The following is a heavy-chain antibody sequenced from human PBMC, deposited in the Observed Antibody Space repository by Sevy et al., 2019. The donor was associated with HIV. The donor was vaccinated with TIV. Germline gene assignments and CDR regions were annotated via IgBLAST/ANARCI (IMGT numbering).Heavy chain of an antibody. CDR2: IKRDGSEK. D-gene: IGHD2-2*01. Sequence: GGSLRLSCAASGFTFSNYWMSWVRQAPGKGLEWVAHIKRDGSEKYYVASVKGRFSISRDNPKNSLYLQMNSLRAEDTAVYYCARDCSSTTCLWGLDVWGQGTTVTVSS. CDR3: ARDCSSTTCLWGLDV. V-gene: IGHV3-7*03. CDR1: GFTFSNYW. J-gene: IGHJ6*02.